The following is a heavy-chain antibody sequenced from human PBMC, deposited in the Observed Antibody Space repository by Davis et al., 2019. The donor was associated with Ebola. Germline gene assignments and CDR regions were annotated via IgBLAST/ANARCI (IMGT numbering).Heavy chain of an antibody. Sequence: SVKVSCKASGGTFSSFNFSWVRQAPGQGLEWMGGIIPVFGTANYAQKFQGRVTITADESTSTAYMELSSLRSEDTAVYYCARGPWQQLDWYFDLWGRGTLVTVSS. V-gene: IGHV1-69*13. D-gene: IGHD6-13*01. J-gene: IGHJ2*01. CDR1: GGTFSSFN. CDR2: IIPVFGTA. CDR3: ARGPWQQLDWYFDL.